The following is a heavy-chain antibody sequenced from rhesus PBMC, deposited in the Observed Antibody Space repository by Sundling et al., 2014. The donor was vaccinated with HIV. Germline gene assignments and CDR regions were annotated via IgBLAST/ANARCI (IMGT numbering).Heavy chain of an antibody. Sequence: QVELQESGPAVVKPSETLSLTCAVSGVSISSSNWWTWIRQSPGKGLEWIGGMHGSGGDSEYNPSLKSRVTISKDTSKNQFSLDLSSVTAADTAVYYCARGLGNFDYWGQGVLVTVSS. J-gene: IGHJ4*01. CDR3: ARGLGNFDY. D-gene: IGHD1-44*01. V-gene: IGHV4-93*01. CDR1: GVSISSSNW. CDR2: MHGSGGDS.